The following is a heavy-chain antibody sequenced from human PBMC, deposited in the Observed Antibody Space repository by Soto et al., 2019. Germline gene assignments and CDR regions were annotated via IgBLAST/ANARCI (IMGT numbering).Heavy chain of an antibody. V-gene: IGHV1-18*01. CDR1: GYTFTSYG. CDR3: ARHQSSGWYFAAFDI. CDR2: ISAYNGNT. Sequence: QVHLVQSGAEVKKPGASVKVSCKASGYTFTSYGISWARQAPGQGLEWMGWISAYNGNTKYAQKIQGRVTMTTDTSTSTAYMELRSLRSDDTAVYYCARHQSSGWYFAAFDIWGQGTMVTVSS. D-gene: IGHD6-19*01. J-gene: IGHJ3*02.